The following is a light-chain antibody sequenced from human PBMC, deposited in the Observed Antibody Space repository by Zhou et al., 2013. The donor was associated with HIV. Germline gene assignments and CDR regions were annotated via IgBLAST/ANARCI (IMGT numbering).Light chain of an antibody. CDR2: AAS. Sequence: DIQMTQSPSSLSASVGDRITITCRASQGIGKSLAWYQKKPGKAPKLLVYAASKLQSGVPPRFSGSGSGTDYTLTISSLQPEDAATYYCQQFXSPPLTFGRGTQGGD. CDR3: QQFXSPPLT. CDR1: QGIGKS. J-gene: IGKJ4*01. V-gene: IGKV1-NL1*01.